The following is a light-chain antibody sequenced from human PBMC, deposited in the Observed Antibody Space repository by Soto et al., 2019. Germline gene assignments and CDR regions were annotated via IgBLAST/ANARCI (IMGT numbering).Light chain of an antibody. CDR1: NIGSKS. J-gene: IGLJ1*01. CDR2: DDS. V-gene: IGLV3-21*02. Sequence: SYELTQSPSVSVAPGQTARIVCGGKNIGSKSVHWYQQKPGQAPVVVVHDDSDRPSGIPERFSGSNSGSSATLTISRVEAGDEADYYCQVWDSSSDDYVFGVGTKLTVL. CDR3: QVWDSSSDDYV.